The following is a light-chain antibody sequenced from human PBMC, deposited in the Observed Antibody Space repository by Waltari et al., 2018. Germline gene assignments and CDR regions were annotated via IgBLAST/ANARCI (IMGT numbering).Light chain of an antibody. CDR2: HAS. Sequence: EIVLTQSPGTLSLSPGERATLSRRASQSVRWFLAWYQQKTGQPPRLLIYHASSRATGIPDRFGGSGSGTDLSLTVSRLEPEDFAVYYCQQYVTLPATFGQGTKLEIK. CDR3: QQYVTLPAT. J-gene: IGKJ1*01. CDR1: QSVRWF. V-gene: IGKV3-20*01.